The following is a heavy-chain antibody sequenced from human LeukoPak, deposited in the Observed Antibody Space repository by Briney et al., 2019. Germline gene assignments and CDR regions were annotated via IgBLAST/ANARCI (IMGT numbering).Heavy chain of an antibody. CDR3: ARGESSYYYYYMDV. V-gene: IGHV4-59*08. J-gene: IGHJ6*03. CDR2: IFYSGST. Sequence: SETLSLTCTVSGGSISSYYWSWIRQPPGKGLEWIGYIFYSGSTNYNASLKSRVTMSVDTSKNQFSLKLSSVTAADTAVYYCARGESSYYYYYMDVWGKGTTVTVSS. CDR1: GGSISSYY.